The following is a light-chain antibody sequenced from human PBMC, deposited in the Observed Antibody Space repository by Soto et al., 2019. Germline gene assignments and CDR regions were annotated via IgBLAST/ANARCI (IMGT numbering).Light chain of an antibody. J-gene: IGLJ3*02. V-gene: IGLV7-46*01. CDR3: LLSYSGAVV. Sequence: QTVVTQEPSLTVSPGGTVTLTCGSSTGAVTSGHYPYWFQQKPGQAPRTLIHDTSNKDSWTPARFSGSLLGGKAALTLSGAQPADQADYYSLLSYSGAVVFGGGTKLTVL. CDR1: TGAVTSGHY. CDR2: DTS.